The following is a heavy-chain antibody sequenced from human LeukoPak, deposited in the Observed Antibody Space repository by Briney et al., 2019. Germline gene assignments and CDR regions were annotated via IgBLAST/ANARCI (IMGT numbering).Heavy chain of an antibody. D-gene: IGHD3-22*01. CDR1: GGSISSAYY. V-gene: IGHV4-38-2*02. J-gene: IGHJ4*02. CDR3: ARPYYYDSSGYYYFSQ. CDR2: MYHSGST. Sequence: SETLSLTCTVSGGSISSAYYWGWIRQPPGKGLEWIGTMYHSGSTYYNPSLKSRVTISVDTSRNQFSLKLSSVTAADTAVYYCARPYYYDSSGYYYFSQWGQGTLVTVSS.